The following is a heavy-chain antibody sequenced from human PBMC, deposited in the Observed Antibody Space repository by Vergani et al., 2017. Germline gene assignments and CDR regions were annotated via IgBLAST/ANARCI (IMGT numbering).Heavy chain of an antibody. V-gene: IGHV1-2*02. Sequence: QVQLVQSGAEVKKPGASVKVSCKASGYTFTGYYMHWVRQAPGQGLEWMGWINPNSGGTNYAQKFQGRVTITADKSTSTAYMELSSLRSEDTAVYYCAVAGRLYGSGSYLGWFDPWGQGTLVTVSS. CDR1: GYTFTGYY. J-gene: IGHJ5*02. D-gene: IGHD3-10*01. CDR2: INPNSGGT. CDR3: AVAGRLYGSGSYLGWFDP.